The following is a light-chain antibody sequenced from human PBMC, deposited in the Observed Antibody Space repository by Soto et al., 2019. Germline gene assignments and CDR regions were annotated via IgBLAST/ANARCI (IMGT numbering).Light chain of an antibody. V-gene: IGKV1-33*01. CDR1: QSISSW. Sequence: IKMTQSTSNMSPSVGHRLTLTCRASQSISSWLAWYQQKPGKAPKLLIYDASNLETGVPSRCSGSGSGTDCTFTISSLQPEDIATYYCQQYDNPPLTCGGGTKVDIK. CDR2: DAS. CDR3: QQYDNPPLT. J-gene: IGKJ4*01.